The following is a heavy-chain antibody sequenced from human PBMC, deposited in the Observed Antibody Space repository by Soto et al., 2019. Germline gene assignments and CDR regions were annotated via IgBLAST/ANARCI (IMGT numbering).Heavy chain of an antibody. V-gene: IGHV2-5*01. J-gene: IGHJ4*02. CDR1: GFSLTTSGVA. CDR2: FYLNDDK. Sequence: QITLTESGPTLVTPTQTLTLTCSFSGFSLTTSGVAVGWFRQPPVKAPEWLALFYLNDDKRYSPSLRSRLTVTGDSSKNQVVLTLANVDPVDSGTYYCAHRPTSTDDFYFDYWGQGTLVTVYS. CDR3: AHRPTSTDDFYFDY. D-gene: IGHD2-21*02.